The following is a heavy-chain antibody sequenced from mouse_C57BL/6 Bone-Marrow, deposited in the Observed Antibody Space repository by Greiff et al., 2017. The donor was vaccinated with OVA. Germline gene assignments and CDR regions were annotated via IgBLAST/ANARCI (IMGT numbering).Heavy chain of an antibody. V-gene: IGHV1-82*01. Sequence: QVQLKESGPELVKPGASVKISCKASGYAFSSSWMNWVKQRPGKGLEWIGRIYPGDGDTNYNGKFKGKATLTADKSSSTAYMQLSSLTSEDSAVYFCAGNYYFDYWGQGTTLTVSS. CDR3: AGNYYFDY. J-gene: IGHJ2*01. CDR1: GYAFSSSW. CDR2: IYPGDGDT.